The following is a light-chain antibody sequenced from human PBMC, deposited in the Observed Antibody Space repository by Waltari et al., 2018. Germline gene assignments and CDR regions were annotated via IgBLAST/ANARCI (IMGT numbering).Light chain of an antibody. J-gene: IGKJ2*01. CDR2: AAS. Sequence: DIQMTQSPSSLSASVGDRVPITCRASQSISIYLNWYQQIPGKAPKVLIYAASSLQSGVPSRFSGSGSGTDFTLTISSVQAEDFATYYCQQSYATPYTFGQGTKLEIK. V-gene: IGKV1-39*01. CDR1: QSISIY. CDR3: QQSYATPYT.